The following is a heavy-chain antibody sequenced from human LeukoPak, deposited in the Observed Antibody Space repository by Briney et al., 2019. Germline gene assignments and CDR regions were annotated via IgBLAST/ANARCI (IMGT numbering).Heavy chain of an antibody. V-gene: IGHV3-23*01. CDR1: GFTFSSYA. D-gene: IGHD6-13*01. J-gene: IGHJ4*02. CDR3: AKIKISWSPFDY. CDR2: ISGSGGST. Sequence: GGSLRLSCAASGFTFSSYAMSWVRQAPGKGLEWVSAISGSGGSTYYADSVTGRFTISRDNSKNTLYLQMNSLRAEDTAIYYCAKIKISWSPFDYWGQGTLVTVSS.